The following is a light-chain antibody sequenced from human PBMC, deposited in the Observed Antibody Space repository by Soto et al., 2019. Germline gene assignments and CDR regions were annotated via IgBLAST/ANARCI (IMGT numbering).Light chain of an antibody. CDR3: QQYNSYSLT. CDR1: QSISSW. J-gene: IGKJ1*01. Sequence: DIQMTQSPSTLSASVGDRFTITCRASQSISSWLAWYQQKPGKAPKLLIYDASSLESGVPSRFSVSGSGTEFTLTSSSLQPDDFATYYCQQYNSYSLTFGQGTKVEIK. V-gene: IGKV1-5*01. CDR2: DAS.